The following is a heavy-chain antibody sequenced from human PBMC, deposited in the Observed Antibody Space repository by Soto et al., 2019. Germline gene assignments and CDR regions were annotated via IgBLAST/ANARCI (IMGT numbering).Heavy chain of an antibody. Sequence: GGPMRLSCAASGYTFSSYAMSWVRQAPGKGLEWVSSISGSGATTYYADSVKGRFTISRDNSKNTLYLQMNSLRAEDTAACYCAKGKVAATFYFDYWGQGTLVTVSS. D-gene: IGHD2-15*01. J-gene: IGHJ4*02. V-gene: IGHV3-23*01. CDR2: ISGSGATT. CDR3: AKGKVAATFYFDY. CDR1: GYTFSSYA.